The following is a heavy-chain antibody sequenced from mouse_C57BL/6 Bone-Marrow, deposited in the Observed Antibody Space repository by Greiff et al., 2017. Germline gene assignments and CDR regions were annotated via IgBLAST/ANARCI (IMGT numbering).Heavy chain of an antibody. Sequence: EVQVVESGEGLVKPGGSLKLSCAASGFTFSSYTMSWVRQTPEKRLEWVAYISSGGDYIYYADTVKGRFTISRDNARNTLYLQMSSLKSEDTAMYYCTRDPLSSYARDYWGQGTSVTVSS. J-gene: IGHJ4*01. D-gene: IGHD1-1*01. CDR3: TRDPLSSYARDY. CDR1: GFTFSSYT. V-gene: IGHV5-9-1*02. CDR2: ISSGGDYI.